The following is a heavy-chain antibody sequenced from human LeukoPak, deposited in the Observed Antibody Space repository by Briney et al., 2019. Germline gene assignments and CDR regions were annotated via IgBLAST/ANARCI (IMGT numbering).Heavy chain of an antibody. CDR1: GFTFSDYY. CDR3: ARGLVSRGLRYSSSLDY. Sequence: GSLRLSCAASGFTFSDYYMSWIRQPPGKGLEWIGEINHSGSTNYNPSLKSRVTISVDTSKNQFSLKLSSVTAADTAVYYCARGLVSRGLRYSSSLDYWGQGTLVTVSS. V-gene: IGHV4-34*01. D-gene: IGHD6-13*01. J-gene: IGHJ4*02. CDR2: INHSGST.